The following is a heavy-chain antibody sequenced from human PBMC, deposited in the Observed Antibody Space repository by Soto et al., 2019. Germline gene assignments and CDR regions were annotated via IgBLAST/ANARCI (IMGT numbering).Heavy chain of an antibody. Sequence: EVQLVESGGGLVKPGGSLRLSCAASGFTFSNSIINWVRQAPGQGLEWVSSISGSSDFLYYADSVKGRFTISRDTATNSLYLQMNSLRAEDTAVYYCATSTRYAFDIWGQGTMVTVSS. J-gene: IGHJ3*02. CDR3: ATSTRYAFDI. CDR2: ISGSSDFL. D-gene: IGHD2-2*01. CDR1: GFTFSNSI. V-gene: IGHV3-21*01.